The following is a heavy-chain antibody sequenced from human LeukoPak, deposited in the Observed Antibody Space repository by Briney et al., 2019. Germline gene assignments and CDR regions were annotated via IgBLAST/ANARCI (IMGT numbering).Heavy chain of an antibody. Sequence: SETLSLTCTVSGGSISSYYWSWIRQPPGKGLEWIGYIYYSGSTNYNPSLKSRVTISVDTSKNQFSLKLSSATAADTAVYYCARIIAARPVHWFDPWGQGTLVTVSS. CDR3: ARIIAARPVHWFDP. D-gene: IGHD6-6*01. V-gene: IGHV4-59*01. CDR1: GGSISSYY. CDR2: IYYSGST. J-gene: IGHJ5*02.